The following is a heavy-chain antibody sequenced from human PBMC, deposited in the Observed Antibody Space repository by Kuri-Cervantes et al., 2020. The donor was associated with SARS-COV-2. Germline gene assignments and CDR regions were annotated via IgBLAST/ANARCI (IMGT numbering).Heavy chain of an antibody. CDR3: VRDGDHWNFDY. D-gene: IGHD1-1*01. Sequence: GESLKISCAASGFTFSSYAMSWVRQAPGKGLEWVSAISGSGGSTYYADSVKGRFTLSRDNAKNMLFLQMNSLRAEDTAVYYCVRDGDHWNFDYWGQGTLVTVSS. CDR1: GFTFSSYA. CDR2: ISGSGGST. J-gene: IGHJ4*02. V-gene: IGHV3-23*01.